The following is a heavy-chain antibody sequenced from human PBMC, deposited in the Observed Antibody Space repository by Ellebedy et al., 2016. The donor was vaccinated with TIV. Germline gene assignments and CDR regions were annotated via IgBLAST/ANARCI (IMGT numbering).Heavy chain of an antibody. V-gene: IGHV1-2*02. Sequence: AASVKVSCKASGYTFTGYYIHWARQAPGQGLEWMGWINPKNGGTNYAQKFQGRVTMTRDTSISTAYMELSSLRSEDTAVYYCARVYGSGSYLYYYYGMDVWGQGTTVTVSS. CDR1: GYTFTGYY. CDR3: ARVYGSGSYLYYYYGMDV. D-gene: IGHD3-10*01. CDR2: INPKNGGT. J-gene: IGHJ6*02.